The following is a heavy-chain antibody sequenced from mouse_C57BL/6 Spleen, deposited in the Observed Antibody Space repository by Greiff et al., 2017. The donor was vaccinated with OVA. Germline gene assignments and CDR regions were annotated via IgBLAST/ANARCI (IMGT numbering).Heavy chain of an antibody. CDR3: ARGTVVAHWYFDV. D-gene: IGHD1-1*01. Sequence: EVQLVESGGGLVKPGGSLKLSCAASGFTFSDYGMHWARQAPEKGLEWVAYISSGSSTIYYADTVKGRFTISRDNAKNTLFLQMTSLRSEDTAMYYCARGTVVAHWYFDVWGTGTTVTVSS. V-gene: IGHV5-17*01. J-gene: IGHJ1*03. CDR1: GFTFSDYG. CDR2: ISSGSSTI.